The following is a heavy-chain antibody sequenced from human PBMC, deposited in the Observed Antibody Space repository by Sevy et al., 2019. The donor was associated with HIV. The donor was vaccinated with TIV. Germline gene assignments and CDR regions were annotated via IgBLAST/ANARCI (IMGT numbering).Heavy chain of an antibody. Sequence: SESLSLTCTASGGSLVIPTFYWGWVRQPPGEGLEWVAAMHYGGNTYYNPSLKDRLAMSIDTSKNLYSLNLTSMTAADAAVYHCVRDHHLPDRHWFDSWGQGALVTVSS. CDR3: VRDHHLPDRHWFDS. CDR2: MHYGGNT. J-gene: IGHJ5*01. V-gene: IGHV4-39*02. CDR1: GGSLVIPTFY. D-gene: IGHD3-3*02.